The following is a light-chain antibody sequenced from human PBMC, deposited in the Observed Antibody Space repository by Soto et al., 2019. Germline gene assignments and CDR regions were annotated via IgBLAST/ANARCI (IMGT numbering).Light chain of an antibody. CDR1: QSVSNY. CDR3: QHRSDWPPRLT. J-gene: IGKJ4*01. CDR2: DAS. V-gene: IGKV3-11*01. Sequence: EIVLTQSPATLSLSPGERATLSCRASQSVSNYLXWYQQKPGQAPRLLIYDASYRATGIPARFSGSGSGTDXTXXXXXXXPXDFAVYYXQHRSDWPPRLTFGGGTKVEIK.